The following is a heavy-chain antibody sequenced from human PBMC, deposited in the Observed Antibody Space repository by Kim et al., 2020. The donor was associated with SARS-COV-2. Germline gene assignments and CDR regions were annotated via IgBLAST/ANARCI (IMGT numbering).Heavy chain of an antibody. CDR2: IYPDDSDT. CDR3: SRLGWELLRGAFDI. CDR1: GYSFTNYW. D-gene: IGHD1-26*01. Sequence: GESLKISCKGSGYSFTNYWIGWVRQMPGKGLEWMGIIYPDDSDTRYSPSFQGQVTISADKSISTAYLQWSSLKASDTAMYYCSRLGWELLRGAFDIWGQGTMVTVSS. J-gene: IGHJ3*02. V-gene: IGHV5-51*01.